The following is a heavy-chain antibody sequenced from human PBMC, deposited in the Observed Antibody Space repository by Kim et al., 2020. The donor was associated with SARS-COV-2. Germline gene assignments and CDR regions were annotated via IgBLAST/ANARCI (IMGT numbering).Heavy chain of an antibody. CDR3: VRGKDGGAFDI. D-gene: IGHD4-17*01. Sequence: GGSLRLSCVASGFSFSDHYMDWVRQIPGKGLEWVGRSRTRAKSYTTSFAAYAQGRFTISRDDSKSSMYLQLNSLKTGDTAVYYCVRGKDGGAFDIWGQVTVVTVSS. CDR1: GFSFSDHY. CDR2: SRTRAKSYTT. V-gene: IGHV3-72*01. J-gene: IGHJ3*02.